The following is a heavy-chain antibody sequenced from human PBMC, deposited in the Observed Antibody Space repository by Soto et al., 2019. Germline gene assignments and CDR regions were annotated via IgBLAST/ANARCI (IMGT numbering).Heavy chain of an antibody. D-gene: IGHD2-15*01. J-gene: IGHJ6*03. V-gene: IGHV3-33*01. CDR1: GFTFSSYG. CDR3: ARDVVVVAATSRNSLYYYYIDV. CDR2: IWYDGSNK. Sequence: QVQLVESGGGVVQPGRSLRLSCAASGFTFSSYGMHWVRQAPGKGLEWVAVIWYDGSNKYYADSVKGRFTISRDNSKNTLYLQMNSLRAEDTAVYYCARDVVVVAATSRNSLYYYYIDVWGKGTTVTVSS.